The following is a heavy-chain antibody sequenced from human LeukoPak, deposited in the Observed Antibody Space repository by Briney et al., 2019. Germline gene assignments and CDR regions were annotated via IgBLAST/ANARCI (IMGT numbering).Heavy chain of an antibody. CDR3: ASILLWFVYDY. V-gene: IGHV3-23*01. CDR1: GFTVSYNY. Sequence: SGGSLRLSCAASGFTVSYNYMSWVRQAPGKGLEWVSGVGGSGGSTYYADSVKGRFTISRDNSKNTLYLQMNSLRVEDTAVYYCASILLWFVYDYWGQGTLVTVSS. D-gene: IGHD3-10*01. J-gene: IGHJ4*02. CDR2: VGGSGGST.